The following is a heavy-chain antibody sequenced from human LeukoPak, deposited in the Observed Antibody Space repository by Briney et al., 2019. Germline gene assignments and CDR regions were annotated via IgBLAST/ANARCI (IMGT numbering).Heavy chain of an antibody. CDR1: GYRFTSYW. D-gene: IGHD3-3*01. J-gene: IGHJ6*02. V-gene: IGHV5-51*01. CDR3: ARHGGRRVFGVVIRVGKYYYYGMDV. CDR2: IYPGDSET. Sequence: GESLKISCKGSGYRFTSYWIGWVRPIPGKGLEWMGIIYPGDSETRYSPSFQGQVTISADKSGSTAYLQWSSLKASDTAMYYCARHGGRRVFGVVIRVGKYYYYGMDVWGQGTTVTVSS.